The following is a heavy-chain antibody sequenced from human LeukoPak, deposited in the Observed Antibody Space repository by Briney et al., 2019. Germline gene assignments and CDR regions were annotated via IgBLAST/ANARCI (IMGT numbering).Heavy chain of an antibody. CDR2: ISAYNGNT. D-gene: IGHD3-22*01. J-gene: IGHJ4*02. CDR1: GYTFTSCG. V-gene: IGHV1-18*01. CDR3: ARGRTSYDRSGYYY. Sequence: ASVKVSCKASGYTFTSCGISWVRQAPGQGLEWMGWISAYNGNTNYAQKLQGRVTMTTDTSTTTAYMELRSLRSDDTAVYYCARGRTSYDRSGYYYWGQGTLVTVSS.